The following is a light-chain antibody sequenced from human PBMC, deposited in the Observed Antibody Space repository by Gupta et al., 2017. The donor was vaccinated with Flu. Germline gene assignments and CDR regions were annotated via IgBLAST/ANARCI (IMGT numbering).Light chain of an antibody. CDR3: AAWDGSRSAWV. CDR1: SSNVGSNY. CDR2: RNN. V-gene: IGLV1-47*01. J-gene: IGLJ3*02. Sequence: RVTITCSGSSSNVGSNYVYWYQQLPGTAPKLLIYRNNKRPSGVPDRFSGSKSGTSATLAISGLQAGDEADYYCAAWDGSRSAWVFGGGTKLTVL.